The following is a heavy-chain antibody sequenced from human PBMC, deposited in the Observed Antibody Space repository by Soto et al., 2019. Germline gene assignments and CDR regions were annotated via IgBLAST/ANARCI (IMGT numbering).Heavy chain of an antibody. CDR1: GFTFSSYD. D-gene: IGHD3-16*01. J-gene: IGHJ6*02. Sequence: GGSLRLSCAASGFTFSSYDMHWVRQATGKGLEWVSAIGTAGDTYYPGSVKGRFTISRENAKNSLYLQMNSLRPGDTAVYYCARGGGGSPSFCYYGMDGCGQVTTFTVSS. V-gene: IGHV3-13*01. CDR3: ARGGGGSPSFCYYGMDG. CDR2: IGTAGDT.